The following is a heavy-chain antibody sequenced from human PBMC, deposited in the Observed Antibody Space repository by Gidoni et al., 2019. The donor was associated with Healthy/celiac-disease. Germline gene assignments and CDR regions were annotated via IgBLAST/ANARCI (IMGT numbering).Heavy chain of an antibody. CDR3: ARAPASYYDFWSGYLDY. J-gene: IGHJ4*02. D-gene: IGHD3-3*01. Sequence: NYNPSLKSRVTISVDTSKNQFSLKLSSVTAADTAVYYCARAPASYYDFWSGYLDYWGQGTLVTVSS. V-gene: IGHV4-59*01.